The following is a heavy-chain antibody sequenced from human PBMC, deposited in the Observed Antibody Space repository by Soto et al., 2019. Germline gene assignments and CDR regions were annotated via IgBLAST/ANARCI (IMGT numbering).Heavy chain of an antibody. J-gene: IGHJ4*02. CDR3: AKRSGYYFDS. CDR1: GFTFSTYG. V-gene: IGHV3-30*18. D-gene: IGHD3-3*01. Sequence: VQLVESGGGVVQPGRSLRLSCAATGFTFSTYGMHWVRQAPGKGLEWVAVISYDETNKYYADSVKGRFTISRDNSKNTLYLEMSSLRAEHTSIYYCAKRSGYYFDSWGQGTLVTVSS. CDR2: ISYDETNK.